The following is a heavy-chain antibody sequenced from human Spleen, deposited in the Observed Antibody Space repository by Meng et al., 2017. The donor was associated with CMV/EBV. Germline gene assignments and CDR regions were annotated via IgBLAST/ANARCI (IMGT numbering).Heavy chain of an antibody. J-gene: IGHJ6*02. CDR2: IYYSGHT. V-gene: IGHV4-31*02. Sequence: GSHWNWLRQHPGKGLEWIGHIYYSGHTYYKPSLKSRITISLDTSKNQLSLKLSSVTAADTAVYYCARVIKDSSSHVRDYYFHGLDVWGQGTTVTVSS. CDR1: GSH. CDR3: ARVIKDSSSHVRDYYFHGLDV. D-gene: IGHD3-22*01.